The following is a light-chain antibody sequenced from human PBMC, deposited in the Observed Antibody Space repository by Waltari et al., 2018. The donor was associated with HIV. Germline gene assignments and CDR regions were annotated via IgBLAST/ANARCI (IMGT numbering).Light chain of an antibody. CDR1: SSDVGGYNY. V-gene: IGLV2-14*01. CDR3: SSYTSDYTYV. J-gene: IGLJ1*01. CDR2: EVS. Sequence: QSALTQPASVSGSPGQSITIPCTGTSSDVGGYNYVYWYQHHPGKAPKLLIYEVSNRPSGVSNRFSGSKSDNTASLTISGLQAEDEADYYCSSYTSDYTYVFGSGTEVTVL.